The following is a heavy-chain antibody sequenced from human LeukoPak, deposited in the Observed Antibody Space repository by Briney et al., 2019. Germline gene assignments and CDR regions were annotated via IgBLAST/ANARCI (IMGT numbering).Heavy chain of an antibody. CDR3: ARGVDDYGDYYFDY. CDR2: INHSGST. D-gene: IGHD4-17*01. CDR1: GGSFSGYY. V-gene: IGHV4-34*01. Sequence: PSETLSLTCAVYGGSFSGYYWSWIRQPPGKGLEWIGEINHSGSTNYNPSLKSRVTISVDTSKNQFSLKLSSVTAADTAAYYCARGVDDYGDYYFDYWGQGTLVTVSS. J-gene: IGHJ4*02.